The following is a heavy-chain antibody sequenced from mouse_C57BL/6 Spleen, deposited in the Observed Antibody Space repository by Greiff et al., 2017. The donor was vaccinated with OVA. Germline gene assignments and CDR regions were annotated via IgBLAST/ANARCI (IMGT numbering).Heavy chain of an antibody. CDR2: SRNKANDYTT. J-gene: IGHJ1*03. CDR3: ARDALSFWYFDV. V-gene: IGHV7-1*01. CDR1: GFTFSDFY. Sequence: EVKLMESGGGLVQSGRSLRLSCATSGFTFSDFYMEWVRQAPGKGLEWIAASRNKANDYTTEYSASVKGRFIVSRDTSQSILYLQMNALRAEDTAIYYCARDALSFWYFDVWGTGTTVTVSS.